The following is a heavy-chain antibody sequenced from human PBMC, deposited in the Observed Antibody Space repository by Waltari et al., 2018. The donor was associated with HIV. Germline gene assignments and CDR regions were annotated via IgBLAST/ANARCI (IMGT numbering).Heavy chain of an antibody. D-gene: IGHD3-22*01. CDR2: MNPNSGNT. V-gene: IGHV1-8*01. J-gene: IGHJ2*01. CDR1: GYTFTSYD. CDR3: ARDYYDSSGYYSYFDL. Sequence: QVQLVQSGAAVKKPGASVKVSCKASGYTFTSYDINWVRQATGQGLEWMGCMNPNSGNTGYAQKFQGRVTMTRNTSISTAYMELSSLRSEDTAVYYCARDYYDSSGYYSYFDLWGRGTLVTVSS.